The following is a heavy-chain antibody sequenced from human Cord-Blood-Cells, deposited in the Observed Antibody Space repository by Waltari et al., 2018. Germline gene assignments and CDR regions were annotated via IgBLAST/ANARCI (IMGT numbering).Heavy chain of an antibody. CDR2: FDPEEGET. J-gene: IGHJ4*02. Sequence: QVQLVQSGAEVKKPGASVKVSCKVSGYTLTELSMHWVRQAPGKGLEWRGGFDPEEGETIYAQKFQGRVTMTDDTSTDTAYMELCSLRSEDTAVYYCASRPIYDFWSGYFDYWGQGTLVTVSS. D-gene: IGHD3-3*01. CDR3: ASRPIYDFWSGYFDY. V-gene: IGHV1-24*01. CDR1: GYTLTELS.